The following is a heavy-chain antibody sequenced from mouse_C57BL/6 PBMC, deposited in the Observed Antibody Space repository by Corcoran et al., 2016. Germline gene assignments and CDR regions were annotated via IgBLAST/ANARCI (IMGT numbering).Heavy chain of an antibody. CDR1: GYTFTTYG. CDR3: ARGIYYGNYETWFAY. J-gene: IGHJ3*01. CDR2: INTYSGVP. V-gene: IGHV9-3*01. Sequence: QIQLVQSGPELKKPGETVKISCKASGYTFTTYGMSWVKQAPGKGLKWMGWINTYSGVPTYADDFKGRFAFSLETSASTAYLQINNLKNEDTATYFCARGIYYGNYETWFAYWGQGTLVTVST. D-gene: IGHD2-1*01.